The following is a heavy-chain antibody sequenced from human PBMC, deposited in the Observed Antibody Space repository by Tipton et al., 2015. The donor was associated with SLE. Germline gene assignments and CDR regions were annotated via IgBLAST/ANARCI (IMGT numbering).Heavy chain of an antibody. V-gene: IGHV3-64*04. D-gene: IGHD2-21*01. CDR3: AKDRYCGGGTCFASYFDL. Sequence: SLRLSCSASRFTFSSYVMHWVRQAPGKGLQYVSAISSNGGSTYYADSVKGRFIISRDNSKNTLYLQMNSLRAEDTAVYYCAKDRYCGGGTCFASYFDLWGQGTPVTVSS. J-gene: IGHJ4*02. CDR2: ISSNGGST. CDR1: RFTFSSYV.